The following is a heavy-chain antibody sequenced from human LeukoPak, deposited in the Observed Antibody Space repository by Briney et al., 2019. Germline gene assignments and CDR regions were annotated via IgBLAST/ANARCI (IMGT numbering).Heavy chain of an antibody. CDR3: ARGSYDSSGYPSEY. CDR2: MNPKSGNT. CDR1: GYTFTSYD. V-gene: IGHV1-8*01. J-gene: IGHJ4*02. Sequence: GASVKVSCEASGYTFTSYDINWVRQAPGQGLEWMGWMNPKSGNTVYAQKFQGRVTMTRNTSISTAYMELSSLRSEGTAVYYCARGSYDSSGYPSEYWGQGTLVTVSS. D-gene: IGHD3-22*01.